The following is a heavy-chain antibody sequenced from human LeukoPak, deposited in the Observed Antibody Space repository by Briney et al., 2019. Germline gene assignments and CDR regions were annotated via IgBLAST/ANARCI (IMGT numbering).Heavy chain of an antibody. CDR2: ISGSSNRI. CDR1: GFTFSSYA. D-gene: IGHD4-23*01. J-gene: IGHJ4*02. Sequence: GRSLRLSCAASGFTFSSYAMHWVRQAPGKGLKWVSYISGSSNRIFYADSVKGRFTISRDNAENSLYLQMNSLRAEDTAVYYCARAPPDYGGYTNDYWGQGTLVTVSS. V-gene: IGHV3-48*01. CDR3: ARAPPDYGGYTNDY.